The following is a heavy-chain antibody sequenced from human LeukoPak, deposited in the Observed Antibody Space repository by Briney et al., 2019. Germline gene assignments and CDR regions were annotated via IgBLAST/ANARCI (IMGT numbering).Heavy chain of an antibody. CDR1: GFTFSSYG. J-gene: IGHJ4*02. Sequence: GGSLRLSCAASGFTFSSYGMHWVRQAPGKGLEWVAIISYDGTNKYYVDSVKGRFTISRDNSKNTLYLQMNSLGAEDTAVYYCAKAGYYYSFDYWGQGTMVTVSS. V-gene: IGHV3-30*18. D-gene: IGHD3-22*01. CDR2: ISYDGTNK. CDR3: AKAGYYYSFDY.